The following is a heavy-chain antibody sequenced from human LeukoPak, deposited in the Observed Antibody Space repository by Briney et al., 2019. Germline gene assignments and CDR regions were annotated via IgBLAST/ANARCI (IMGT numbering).Heavy chain of an antibody. Sequence: ASVKVSCKASGYTFTGYYMHWVRQAPGQGLEWMGWINPNSGGTNDAQKFQGRVTTTRDTSISTAYMELSRLRSDDTAVYYCARGVGSTLPHDYWGQGTLVTVSS. D-gene: IGHD3-10*01. CDR2: INPNSGGT. V-gene: IGHV1-2*02. CDR1: GYTFTGYY. CDR3: ARGVGSTLPHDY. J-gene: IGHJ4*02.